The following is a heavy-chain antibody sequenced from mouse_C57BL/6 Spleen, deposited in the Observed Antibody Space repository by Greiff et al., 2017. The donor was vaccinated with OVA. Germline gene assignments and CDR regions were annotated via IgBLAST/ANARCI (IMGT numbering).Heavy chain of an antibody. CDR3: AVILSGFAY. V-gene: IGHV2-9*01. CDR1: GFSLTSYG. CDR2: ICGGGST. Sequence: QVQLKESGPGLVAPSQSLSITCTVSGFSLTSYGVDWVRQPPGKGLEWLGVICGGGSTNYNSALMSRLSISKDNSKSQVFLKMNSLQTDDTAMYYCAVILSGFAYWGQGTLVTVSA. J-gene: IGHJ3*01. D-gene: IGHD3-1*01.